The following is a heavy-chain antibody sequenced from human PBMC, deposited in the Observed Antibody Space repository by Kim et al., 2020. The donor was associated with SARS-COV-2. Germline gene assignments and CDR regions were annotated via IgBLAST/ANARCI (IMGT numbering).Heavy chain of an antibody. J-gene: IGHJ4*02. D-gene: IGHD5-18*01. CDR3: ARDGYIFGAKYFEY. CDR2: ISYDGNFE. V-gene: IGHV3-30*04. CDR1: GFTFSSFA. Sequence: GGSLRLSCAASGFTFSSFAIHWVRQAPGKGLEWVAFISYDGNFEYYGDSVKDRFSISRDNSKNTVYLQMNGLGAEDTAIYYCARDGYIFGAKYFEYWGQGTVVSVSA.